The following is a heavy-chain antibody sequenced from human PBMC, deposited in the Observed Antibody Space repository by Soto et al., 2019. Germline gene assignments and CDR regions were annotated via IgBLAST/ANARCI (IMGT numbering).Heavy chain of an antibody. CDR1: GGSISSGDYY. Sequence: SETLSLTCTVSGGSISSGDYYWSCIRQPPGKGLEWIGYILYSGTTNYNPSLESRLTISVDTSKNQFSLKLTSVTAADTAVYYCARNGALDYWGRGTLVTVSS. D-gene: IGHD2-8*01. V-gene: IGHV4-30-4*01. CDR3: ARNGALDY. J-gene: IGHJ4*02. CDR2: ILYSGTT.